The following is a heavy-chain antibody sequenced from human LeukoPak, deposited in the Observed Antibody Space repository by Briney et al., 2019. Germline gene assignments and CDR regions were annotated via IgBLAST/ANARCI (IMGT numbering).Heavy chain of an antibody. V-gene: IGHV4-34*01. CDR2: INHSGST. J-gene: IGHJ6*02. Sequence: SETLSLTCAVYGGSFSGYYWSRIRQPPGKGLEWIGEINHSGSTNYNPSLKSRVTISVDTSKNQFSLKLSSVTAADTAVYYCARGSYCSSPTCREFYYYYGMDVWGQGTTVTVSS. CDR3: ARGSYCSSPTCREFYYYYGMDV. CDR1: GGSFSGYY. D-gene: IGHD2-2*01.